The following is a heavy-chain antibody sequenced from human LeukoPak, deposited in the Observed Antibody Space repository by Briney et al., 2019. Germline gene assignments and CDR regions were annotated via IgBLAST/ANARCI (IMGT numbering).Heavy chain of an antibody. J-gene: IGHJ5*02. V-gene: IGHV1-2*02. Sequence: RASVKVSCKASGYTFTGYYMHWVRQAPGQGLEWMGWINPNSGGINYAQKFQGRVTMTRDTSISTAYMELSRLRSDDTAVYYCARDLVAGTGNWFDPWGQGTLVTVSS. CDR3: ARDLVAGTGNWFDP. CDR1: GYTFTGYY. D-gene: IGHD6-19*01. CDR2: INPNSGGI.